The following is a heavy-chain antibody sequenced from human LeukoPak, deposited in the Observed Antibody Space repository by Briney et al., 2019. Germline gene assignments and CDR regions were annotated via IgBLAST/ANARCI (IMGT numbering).Heavy chain of an antibody. V-gene: IGHV3-21*01. J-gene: IGHJ4*02. Sequence: PGGSLRLSCAASGFTFSSYSMNWVRQAPGKGLEWVSSISSSSSYIYYADSVKGRFTISRDNAKNSLYLQMSSLRAEDTAVYYCARSRGYSYGYGDWGQGTLVTVSS. CDR3: ARSRGYSYGYGD. D-gene: IGHD5-18*01. CDR1: GFTFSSYS. CDR2: ISSSSSYI.